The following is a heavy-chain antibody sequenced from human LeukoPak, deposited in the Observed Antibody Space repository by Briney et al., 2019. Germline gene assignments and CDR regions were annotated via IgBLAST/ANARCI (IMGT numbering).Heavy chain of an antibody. CDR2: IYYSGST. D-gene: IGHD3-10*01. J-gene: IGHJ6*03. CDR1: GGSISSGGYY. Sequence: SETLSLTCTVSGGSISSGGYYWSWIRQHPGKGLEWIGYIYYSGSTYYNPSLKSRVTISVDTSKNQFSLKLSSVTAADTAVYYCAREGYYGSGSYYTPYYYYYYYMDVWGKGTTVTVSS. V-gene: IGHV4-31*03. CDR3: AREGYYGSGSYYTPYYYYYYYMDV.